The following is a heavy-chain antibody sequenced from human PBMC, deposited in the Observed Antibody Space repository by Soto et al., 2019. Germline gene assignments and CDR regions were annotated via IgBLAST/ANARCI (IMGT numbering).Heavy chain of an antibody. V-gene: IGHV3-30-3*01. D-gene: IGHD3-10*01. J-gene: IGHJ6*02. CDR1: GFTFIKYA. Sequence: QVQLVESGGGVVQPGRSLRLSCAASGFTFIKYAMHWVRQAPGKGLEWVAVISYDGSNKFYADSVKGRFTISRDNSESTLSLQVNSLRGEDTAVYYGARGLRDLVSGMDVWGQGTTVTFSS. CDR3: ARGLRDLVSGMDV. CDR2: ISYDGSNK.